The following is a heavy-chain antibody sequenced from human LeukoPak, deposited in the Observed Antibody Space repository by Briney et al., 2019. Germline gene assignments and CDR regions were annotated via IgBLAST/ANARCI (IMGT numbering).Heavy chain of an antibody. D-gene: IGHD5-18*01. J-gene: IGHJ4*02. CDR1: GXTFRSYA. CDR3: ARDSGYSYADDY. CDR2: ITYNSGTI. V-gene: IGHV3-48*02. Sequence: GGSLRLSCAASGXTFRSYAVQWVRQAPGKGLEWVSYITYNSGTIFYADSVKGRFTISRDNAKDSLYLRMSSLRDEDTAVYYCARDSGYSYADDYWGQGTLVTVSS.